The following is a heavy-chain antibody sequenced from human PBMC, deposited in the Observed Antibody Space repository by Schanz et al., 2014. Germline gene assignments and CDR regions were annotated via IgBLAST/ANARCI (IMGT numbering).Heavy chain of an antibody. CDR1: ETPLAAYA. CDR3: AKIWKAHHLTGRPGWSDGMDV. V-gene: IGHV3-23*01. D-gene: IGHD3-3*01. J-gene: IGHJ6*02. Sequence: EVQLLESGGALEQPGGSRSLSGPPPETPLAAYAMSWAPQAQGKGLGGVSTIASGGSHTFYADSVTGRFTISGDNSKNTLFLQMNSLRVEDTAIYYCAKIWKAHHLTGRPGWSDGMDVWGQGTTV. CDR2: IASGGSHT.